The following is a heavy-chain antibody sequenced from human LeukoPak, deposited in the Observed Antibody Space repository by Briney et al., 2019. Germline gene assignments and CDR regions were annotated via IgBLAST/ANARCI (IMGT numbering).Heavy chain of an antibody. Sequence: ASVRISCKASGYTFTGFYIHWVRQAPGQGLEWMGRINSNSGGTVSARKFQGRVTMTRDTSISTAYMELSRLRSDDTAVYYCARDYCSSTSCLFDYWGQGTLVTVSS. V-gene: IGHV1-2*06. CDR3: ARDYCSSTSCLFDY. CDR1: GYTFTGFY. J-gene: IGHJ4*02. CDR2: INSNSGGT. D-gene: IGHD2-2*01.